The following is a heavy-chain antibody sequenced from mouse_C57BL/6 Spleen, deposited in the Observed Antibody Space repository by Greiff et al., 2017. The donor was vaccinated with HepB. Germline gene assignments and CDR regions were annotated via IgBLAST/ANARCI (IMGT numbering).Heavy chain of an antibody. CDR1: GYSFTGYY. J-gene: IGHJ1*03. D-gene: IGHD2-2*01. V-gene: IGHV1-42*01. CDR3: AALRVTRRYFDV. CDR2: INPSTGGT. Sequence: VQLQQSGPELVKPGASVKISCKASGYSFTGYYMNWVKQSPEKSLEWIGEINPSTGGTTYNQKFKAKATLTVDKSSSTAYMQLKSLTSEDSAVYYCAALRVTRRYFDVWGTGTTVTVSS.